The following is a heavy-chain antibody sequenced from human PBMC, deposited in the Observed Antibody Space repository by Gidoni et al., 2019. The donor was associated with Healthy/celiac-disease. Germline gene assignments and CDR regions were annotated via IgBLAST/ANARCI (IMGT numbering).Heavy chain of an antibody. D-gene: IGHD6-19*01. J-gene: IGHJ6*02. V-gene: IGHV1-46*01. CDR2: INPSGGST. Sequence: QVQLVQSGAEVKKPGASVKVSCKASGYTFTSYYMHWVRQAPGQGLEWMGIINPSGGSTSYAQKFQGRVTMTRDTSTSTVYMELSSLRSEDTAVYYCARGSAVAGNYYYYGMDVWGQGTTVTVSS. CDR1: GYTFTSYY. CDR3: ARGSAVAGNYYYYGMDV.